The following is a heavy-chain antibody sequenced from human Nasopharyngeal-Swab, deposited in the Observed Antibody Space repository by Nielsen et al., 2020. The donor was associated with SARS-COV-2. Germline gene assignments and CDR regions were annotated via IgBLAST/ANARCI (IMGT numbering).Heavy chain of an antibody. CDR1: GGTFSSYA. V-gene: IGHV1-69*04. J-gene: IGHJ4*02. Sequence: SVKVSCKASGGTFSSYAISWVRQAPGQGLEWMGRIIPILGIANHAQKFQGRVTITADQSTSTAYMELSSLRSEDTAVYYCASGSYPNGEVFDYWGQGTLVTVSS. CDR3: ASGSYPNGEVFDY. D-gene: IGHD1-26*01. CDR2: IIPILGIA.